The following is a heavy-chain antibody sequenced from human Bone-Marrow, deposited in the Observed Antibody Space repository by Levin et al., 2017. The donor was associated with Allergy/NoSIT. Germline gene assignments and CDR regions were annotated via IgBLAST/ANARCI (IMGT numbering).Heavy chain of an antibody. D-gene: IGHD2-2*02. CDR1: GFTFNKHA. Sequence: GGSLRLSCIGSGFTFNKHAMHWVRQAPGKGLEWLAVMSDDGKNEYYADSAKGRFTISRDNSKNTLYLRMNYLRPEDTALYYCAKDLASPVIPDYWGQGTLVTVSS. CDR2: MSDDGKNE. CDR3: AKDLASPVIPDY. J-gene: IGHJ4*02. V-gene: IGHV3-30*18.